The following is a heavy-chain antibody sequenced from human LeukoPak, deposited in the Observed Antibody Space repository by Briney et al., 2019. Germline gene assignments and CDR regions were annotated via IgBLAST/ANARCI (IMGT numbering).Heavy chain of an antibody. CDR3: ARGFSNYGHYFNY. CDR1: GFTFSSYW. CDR2: IKSDGSRK. D-gene: IGHD4-11*01. J-gene: IGHJ4*02. V-gene: IGHV3-74*01. Sequence: GGSLRLSCAASGFTFSSYWMHWVRQAPGKGLVWVSRIKSDGSRKSYADSVKGRFTISRDNAKNTLYLQMTSLRAEDTAVYYCARGFSNYGHYFNYWGQGTLVTVSS.